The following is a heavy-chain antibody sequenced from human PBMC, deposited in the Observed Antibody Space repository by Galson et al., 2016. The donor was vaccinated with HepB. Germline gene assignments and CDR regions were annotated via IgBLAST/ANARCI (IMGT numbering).Heavy chain of an antibody. CDR3: VREVDGSFDY. J-gene: IGHJ4*02. D-gene: IGHD5-12*01. CDR2: IGSAGDT. CDR1: GLTFSTYD. Sequence: SLRLSCAASGLTFSTYDMHWVRQTAGKVLEWVSTIGSAGDTYYPGSVKGRFTISRENAKNSLFLQMDSLRAGDTAVYYCVREVDGSFDYWGQGTRVTVSS. V-gene: IGHV3-13*04.